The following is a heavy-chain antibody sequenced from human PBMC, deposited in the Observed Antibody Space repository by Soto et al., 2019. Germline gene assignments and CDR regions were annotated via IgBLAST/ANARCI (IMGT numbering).Heavy chain of an antibody. CDR1: GASISNYY. D-gene: IGHD6-19*01. V-gene: IGHV4-59*01. CDR3: AQTTGWPGFDY. J-gene: IGHJ4*02. CDR2: IYNGEST. Sequence: QMQLQESGPGLVKPSETMSLTCTASGASISNYYWNWIRQPPGKGLEWIGHIYNGESTNYNPSLKSRVTTSVDTSRNQFSRKLGSVTAADTAVYYCAQTTGWPGFDYWGQGILFTVSS.